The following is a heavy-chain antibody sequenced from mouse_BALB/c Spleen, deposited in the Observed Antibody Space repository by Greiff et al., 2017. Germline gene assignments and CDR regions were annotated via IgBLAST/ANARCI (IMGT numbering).Heavy chain of an antibody. CDR3: TRAYYRDDADGYYAMDY. Sequence: QVQLQQSGAELVRPGASVTLSCKASGYTFTDYEMHWVKQTPVHGLEWIGAIDPETGGTAYNQKFKGKATLTADKSSSTAYMELRSLTSEDSAVYYCTRAYYRDDADGYYAMDYWGQGTSVTVSS. CDR1: GYTFTDYE. V-gene: IGHV1-15*01. J-gene: IGHJ4*01. D-gene: IGHD2-14*01. CDR2: IDPETGGT.